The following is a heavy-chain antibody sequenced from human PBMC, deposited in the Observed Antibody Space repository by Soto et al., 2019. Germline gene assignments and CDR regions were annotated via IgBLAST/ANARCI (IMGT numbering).Heavy chain of an antibody. D-gene: IGHD4-17*01. CDR2: IYHSGST. CDR1: GGSISSGGYS. CDR3: ARDRGYYGGNPQVRYYYYGMDV. J-gene: IGHJ6*02. V-gene: IGHV4-30-2*01. Sequence: SETLSLTCAVSGGSISSGGYSWSWIRQPPGKGLEWIGYIYHSGSTYYNPSLKSRVTISVDRSKNQFSLKLSSVTAADTAVYYCARDRGYYGGNPQVRYYYYGMDVWGQGTTVTVSS.